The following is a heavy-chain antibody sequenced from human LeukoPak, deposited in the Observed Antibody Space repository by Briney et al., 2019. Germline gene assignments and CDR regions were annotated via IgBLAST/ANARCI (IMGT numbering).Heavy chain of an antibody. CDR3: ARISSSNWYNERGAFDV. Sequence: ASETLSLTCTVSGGSISTYYWSWIRQPPGKGLEWIGEINHSGSTNYNPSLKSRVTISVDTSKNQFSLKLRSVTAADTAVYYCARISSSNWYNERGAFDVWGQGTMVTVSS. D-gene: IGHD6-13*01. V-gene: IGHV4-34*01. CDR2: INHSGST. J-gene: IGHJ3*01. CDR1: GGSISTYY.